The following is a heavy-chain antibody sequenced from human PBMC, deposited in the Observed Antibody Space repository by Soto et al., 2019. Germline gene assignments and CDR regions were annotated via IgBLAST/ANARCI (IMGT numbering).Heavy chain of an antibody. D-gene: IGHD3-22*01. J-gene: IGHJ4*02. CDR1: GGTFSRYA. V-gene: IGHV1-69*01. Sequence: QVQLVQSGAEVKKPGSSVKVSCKASGGTFSRYALSWVRQAPGQGPEWMGGIVPIFGTANYAQKFQGRVTITADESTSTAYMELSSLRSEDTAVYYCARGVYYDRRGYYFFFCGQGTLVTVSS. CDR3: ARGVYYDRRGYYFFF. CDR2: IVPIFGTA.